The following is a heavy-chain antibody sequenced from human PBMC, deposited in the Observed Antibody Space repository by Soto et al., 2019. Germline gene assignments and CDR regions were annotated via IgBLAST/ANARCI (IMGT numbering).Heavy chain of an antibody. CDR3: ARSRDGYSFYFYYRMDG. V-gene: IGHV3-30*03. CDR1: GFIFTSYG. Sequence: GSLRLSCAASGFIFTSYGMHWVRQAPGKGLEWMALILHDGSAEYYADSVKGRFTISRDNSKNTLYLQMNSLTAEDTAVYYCARSRDGYSFYFYYRMDGWGQGTTVTVSS. D-gene: IGHD4-4*01. CDR2: ILHDGSAE. J-gene: IGHJ6*02.